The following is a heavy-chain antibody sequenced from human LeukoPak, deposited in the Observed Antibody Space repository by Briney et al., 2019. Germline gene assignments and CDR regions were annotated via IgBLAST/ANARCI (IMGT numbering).Heavy chain of an antibody. D-gene: IGHD6-19*01. V-gene: IGHV3-30*03. J-gene: IGHJ5*02. CDR1: GFTFSSYG. CDR3: ASIAVAGINWFDP. CDR2: ISYDGSNK. Sequence: GGSLRLSCAASGFTFSSYGMHWVRQAPGKGLEWVAVISYDGSNKYYADSVKGRFTISRDNAKNSPYLQMNSLRAEDTAVYYCASIAVAGINWFDPWGQGTLVTVSS.